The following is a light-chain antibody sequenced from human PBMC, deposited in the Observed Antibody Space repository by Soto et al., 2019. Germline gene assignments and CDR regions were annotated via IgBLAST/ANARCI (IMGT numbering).Light chain of an antibody. V-gene: IGKV3-20*01. Sequence: EVVLTQSPGTLSLSPGERATLSCRASQSVSSSYLAWYQQKPGQAPRLLIYGASSRATGIPDRFSGSGSGTEFTLTISSLQPDDFATYYCQQYDSFSVTFGQGTKVAIK. CDR3: QQYDSFSVT. J-gene: IGKJ1*01. CDR2: GAS. CDR1: QSVSSSY.